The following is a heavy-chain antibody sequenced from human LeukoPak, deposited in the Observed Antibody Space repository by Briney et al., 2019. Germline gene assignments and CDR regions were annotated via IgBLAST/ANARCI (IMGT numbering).Heavy chain of an antibody. CDR3: ARGDCSSSSCYLGDH. Sequence: ASVKVSCKASGYTFTSYDVSWVRQAPGQGLEWMGWISAYNGHTKYAQKFQGRVTMTTDTSTSIAYMELRSLRSDDTAMYYCARGDCSSSSCYLGDHWGQGTLLTVSS. D-gene: IGHD2-2*01. CDR2: ISAYNGHT. J-gene: IGHJ5*02. CDR1: GYTFTSYD. V-gene: IGHV1-18*01.